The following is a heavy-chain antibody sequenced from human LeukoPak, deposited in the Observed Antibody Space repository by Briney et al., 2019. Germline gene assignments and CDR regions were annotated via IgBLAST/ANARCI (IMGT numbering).Heavy chain of an antibody. CDR2: IYYSGST. J-gene: IGHJ5*02. D-gene: IGHD2-21*02. CDR1: GGSISSGDYY. V-gene: IGHV4-30-4*01. Sequence: SKTLSLTCTVSGGSISSGDYYWSWIRQPPGKGLEWIGYIYYSGSTYYNPSLKSRVTISVDTSKNQFSLKLSSVTAADTAVYYCAREYGDDNWFDPWGQGTLVTVSS. CDR3: AREYGDDNWFDP.